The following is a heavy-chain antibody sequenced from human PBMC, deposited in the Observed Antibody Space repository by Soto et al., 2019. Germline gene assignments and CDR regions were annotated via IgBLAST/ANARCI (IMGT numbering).Heavy chain of an antibody. CDR2: ISYDGSNK. V-gene: IGHV3-30-3*01. CDR1: GITFSSYA. Sequence: QVQLVESGGGVVQPGRYLRISCAASGITFSSYAMHWVRQAPGKGLEWVAVISYDGSNKYYADSVKGRFTISRDNSKNTLYLQMNSLRAEDTAVYYCARASNGWYYDYWGQGTLVTVSS. D-gene: IGHD6-19*01. J-gene: IGHJ4*02. CDR3: ARASNGWYYDY.